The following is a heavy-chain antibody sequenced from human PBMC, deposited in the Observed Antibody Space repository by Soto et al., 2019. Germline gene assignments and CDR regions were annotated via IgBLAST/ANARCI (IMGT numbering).Heavy chain of an antibody. V-gene: IGHV3-48*03. J-gene: IGHJ6*02. D-gene: IGHD1-1*01. Sequence: GSLRLSCEASGFTLRSYEMNWVRQAPGKGLEWISYITSSTRTTYYADSVKGRFIISRDNARKSVYLQMNSLRVEDTAIYYCARGNTTIQGDLSYYNGRDVWGQGTTVTVSS. CDR3: ARGNTTIQGDLSYYNGRDV. CDR2: ITSSTRTT. CDR1: GFTLRSYE.